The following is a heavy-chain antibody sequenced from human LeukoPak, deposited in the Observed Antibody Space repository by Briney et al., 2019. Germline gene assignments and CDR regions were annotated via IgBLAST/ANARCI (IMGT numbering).Heavy chain of an antibody. CDR2: IYYDGST. J-gene: IGHJ4*02. CDR1: TVSFSGGDYY. V-gene: IGHV4-31*03. D-gene: IGHD3-16*01. Sequence: SETLSLTCSVSTVSFSGGDYYWSWIRQYQGKGLVWFSYIYYDGSTNYKPSVRSRVSISIDTSKSQFSLNLTSVTVADTAVYYCARRSSGYYVFDFWGQGILVTVSS. CDR3: ARRSSGYYVFDF.